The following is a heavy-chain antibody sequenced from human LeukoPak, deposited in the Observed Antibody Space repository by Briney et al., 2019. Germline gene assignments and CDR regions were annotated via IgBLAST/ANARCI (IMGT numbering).Heavy chain of an antibody. J-gene: IGHJ4*02. CDR2: LWAHGRSE. Sequence: PGGSLRLSCAASGFTLSRHGMHWVRQALGKGLEWVAVLWAHGRSEYYADSVKGRFSISRDISRSMVYLQMNSLRAEDTAVYYCARDDDTNSRYSLFEYWGQGTRVTVSA. D-gene: IGHD2-8*01. CDR1: GFTLSRHG. V-gene: IGHV3-33*01. CDR3: ARDDDTNSRYSLFEY.